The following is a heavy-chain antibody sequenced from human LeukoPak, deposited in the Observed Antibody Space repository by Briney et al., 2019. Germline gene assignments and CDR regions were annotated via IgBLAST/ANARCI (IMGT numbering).Heavy chain of an antibody. CDR1: RFTFSNYA. J-gene: IGHJ4*02. CDR3: AKDRDTMVRGVNYGFDY. D-gene: IGHD3-10*01. CDR2: ISYDGGNK. V-gene: IGHV3-30*04. Sequence: GGSLRLSCEASRFTFSNYAMHWVRQAPGKGLEWVALISYDGGNKYYAGSVKGRFTISRDNSKNTLYLQMNSLRAEDTAVYYCAKDRDTMVRGVNYGFDYWGQGTLVTVSS.